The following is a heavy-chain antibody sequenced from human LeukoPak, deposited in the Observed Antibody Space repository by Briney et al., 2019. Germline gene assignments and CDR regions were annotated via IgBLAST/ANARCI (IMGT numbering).Heavy chain of an antibody. D-gene: IGHD3-22*01. CDR1: GGTFISYA. J-gene: IGHJ4*02. V-gene: IGHV1-69*05. CDR3: ARLRGLYDSSGYYFDY. Sequence: ASVKVSCKASGGTFISYAISWVRQTPGQGLEWMGGIIPISGTANYAQKFQGRVTITRDTSASTAYMELSSLRSEDTAVYYCARLRGLYDSSGYYFDYWGQGTLVTVSS. CDR2: IIPISGTA.